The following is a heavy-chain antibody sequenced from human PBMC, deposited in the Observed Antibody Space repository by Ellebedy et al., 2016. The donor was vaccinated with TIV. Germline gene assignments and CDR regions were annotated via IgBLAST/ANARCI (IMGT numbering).Heavy chain of an antibody. J-gene: IGHJ4*02. CDR2: ISGSASVT. CDR1: GFTFSSYE. D-gene: IGHD1-26*01. CDR3: AKDLLGATGFDY. V-gene: IGHV3-48*03. Sequence: PGGSLRLSCAVSGFTFSSYEMNWVRQAPGKGLEWVSYISGSASVTAYADSVKGRFTISRDNARTSLYLHMSSLRVDDTALYYCAKDLLGATGFDYWGQGTLVTVSS.